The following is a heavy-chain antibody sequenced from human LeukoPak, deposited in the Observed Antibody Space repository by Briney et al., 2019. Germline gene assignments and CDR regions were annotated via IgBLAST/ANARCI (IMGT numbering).Heavy chain of an antibody. CDR1: GFTFSNAW. Sequence: GGSLXLSCAAPGFTFSNAWMSWVRQAPGKGREWVGRIKSKTDGGTTDYAAPVKGRFTISRDDSKNTLYLQMNSLKTEDTAVYYCTTVSYYYGSGSTVDYWGQGTLVTVSS. J-gene: IGHJ4*02. D-gene: IGHD3-10*01. CDR3: TTVSYYYGSGSTVDY. V-gene: IGHV3-15*01. CDR2: IKSKTDGGTT.